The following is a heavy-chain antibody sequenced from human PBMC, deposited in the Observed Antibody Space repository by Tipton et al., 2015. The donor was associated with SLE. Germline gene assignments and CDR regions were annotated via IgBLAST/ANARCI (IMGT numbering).Heavy chain of an antibody. Sequence: TLSLTCTVSGGSISSSSYYWGWIRQPPGKGLEWIGSIYYSGSTYYNPSLKSRVTISVDTSKNQFSLKLSSVTAADTAVYYCARSQGPPLERLPGDAFDIWGQGTMVTVSS. CDR2: IYYSGST. D-gene: IGHD3-3*01. J-gene: IGHJ3*02. CDR1: GGSISSSSYY. V-gene: IGHV4-39*01. CDR3: ARSQGPPLERLPGDAFDI.